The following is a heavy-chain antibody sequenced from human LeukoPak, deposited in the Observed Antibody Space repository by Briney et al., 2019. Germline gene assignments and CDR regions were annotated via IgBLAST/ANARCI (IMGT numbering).Heavy chain of an antibody. CDR1: GHTFTGYY. J-gene: IGHJ4*02. V-gene: IGHV1-2*02. Sequence: ASVKVSCKASGHTFTGYYMHWVCQAPGEGLDWMGWINPNSGGTNYAQKFQGRVTMTRDTSISTAYMELSRLRSDDTAMYYCARGVFGNGVFDFWGQGTLVTVSS. CDR2: INPNSGGT. CDR3: ARGVFGNGVFDF. D-gene: IGHD1-1*01.